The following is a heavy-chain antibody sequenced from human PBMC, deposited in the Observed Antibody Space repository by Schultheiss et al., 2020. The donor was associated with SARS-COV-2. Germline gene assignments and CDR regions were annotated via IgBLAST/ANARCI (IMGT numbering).Heavy chain of an antibody. J-gene: IGHJ4*02. CDR3: VKSTSGGSSRLYYFDY. CDR2: ISGSGDRT. CDR1: GFTFDDYT. V-gene: IGHV3-23*01. Sequence: GGSLRLSCAASGFTFDDYTMHWVRQAPGKGLEWVSVISGSGDRTYYADSVKGRFTISRDNSKNTLYLQMSSLRAEDTAVYYCVKSTSGGSSRLYYFDYWGQGTLVTVSS. D-gene: IGHD2-15*01.